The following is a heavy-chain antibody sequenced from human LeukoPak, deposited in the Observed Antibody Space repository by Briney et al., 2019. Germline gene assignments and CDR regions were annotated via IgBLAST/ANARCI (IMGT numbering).Heavy chain of an antibody. V-gene: IGHV3-21*01. CDR3: ARVFGYYDSSGYYGGGAFDI. J-gene: IGHJ3*02. Sequence: SGGSLRLSCAASGFTFSSYSMNWVRQAPGKGLEWVSSISTSSSYIYYADSVKGRFTNSRDNAKNSLYLQMNSLRAEYTAVYYCARVFGYYDSSGYYGGGAFDIWGQGTMVTVSS. CDR1: GFTFSSYS. D-gene: IGHD3-22*01. CDR2: ISTSSSYI.